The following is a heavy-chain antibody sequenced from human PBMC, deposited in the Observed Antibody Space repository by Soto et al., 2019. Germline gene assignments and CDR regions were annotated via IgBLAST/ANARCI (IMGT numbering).Heavy chain of an antibody. Sequence: LSLSCAASGFTFSSYGIHWVRQAPGKGLEWVAVISYDGSNKYYADSVKGRFTISRDNSKNTLYLQMNSLRAEDTAVYYCAKRGYSGYGIFDYWGQGTLVTVSS. CDR1: GFTFSSYG. J-gene: IGHJ4*02. CDR3: AKRGYSGYGIFDY. D-gene: IGHD5-12*01. V-gene: IGHV3-30*18. CDR2: ISYDGSNK.